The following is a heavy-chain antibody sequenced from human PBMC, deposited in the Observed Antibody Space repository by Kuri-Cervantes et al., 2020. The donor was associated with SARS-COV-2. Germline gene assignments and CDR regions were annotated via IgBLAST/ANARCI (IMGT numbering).Heavy chain of an antibody. CDR3: ARDVWMVRGVPYYYYGMDV. J-gene: IGHJ6*02. Sequence: GESLKISCAASGFTFSSYAMHWVRQAPGKGLEWVAVISYDGSNKYYADSVKGRFTISRDNSKNTLYLQMNSLRAEDTAVYYCARDVWMVRGVPYYYYGMDVWGQGTTVTVSS. V-gene: IGHV3-30-3*01. CDR1: GFTFSSYA. D-gene: IGHD3-10*01. CDR2: ISYDGSNK.